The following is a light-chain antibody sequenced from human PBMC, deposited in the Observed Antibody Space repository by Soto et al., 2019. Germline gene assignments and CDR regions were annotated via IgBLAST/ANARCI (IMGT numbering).Light chain of an antibody. V-gene: IGKV3-20*01. CDR2: GAS. J-gene: IGKJ1*01. CDR1: QRVPANY. Sequence: EIVWTQSPGTLSLSPGERVTLSCGASQRVPANYLAWYQQKPGQAPRLLIYGASNRATGIPDRFSGSGSGTDFTLTVSRLEHEDFAVYFCLQYGTPWWTFGQGARVEIK. CDR3: LQYGTPWWT.